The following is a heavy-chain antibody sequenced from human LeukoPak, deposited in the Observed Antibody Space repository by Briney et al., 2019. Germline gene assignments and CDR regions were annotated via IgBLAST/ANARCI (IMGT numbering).Heavy chain of an antibody. CDR2: IYYSGST. J-gene: IGHJ6*02. CDR1: GGSISSSSYY. V-gene: IGHV4-39*01. Sequence: SETLSLTCTVSGGSISSSSYYWGWIRQPPGKGLEWIRSIYYSGSTYYNPSLKSRVTISVDTSKNQFSLKLSSVTAADTAVYYCARDGYCSSTSCYVGYYYYGMDVWGQGTTVTVSS. CDR3: ARDGYCSSTSCYVGYYYYGMDV. D-gene: IGHD2-2*01.